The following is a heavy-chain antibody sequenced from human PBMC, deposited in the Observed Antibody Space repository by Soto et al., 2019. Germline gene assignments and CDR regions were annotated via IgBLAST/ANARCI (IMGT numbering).Heavy chain of an antibody. CDR2: IYYSGGT. J-gene: IGHJ4*02. CDR1: GGSISSYY. Sequence: PSETLSLTCTVSGGSISSYYWNWIRQSPGNGLVWIGYIYYSGGTNYNPSLKSRVTISVDTSKNQFSLKLNSVTAADTAVYYCARDGLDGYNHLLAFDYWGQGTLVTVSS. D-gene: IGHD5-12*01. CDR3: ARDGLDGYNHLLAFDY. V-gene: IGHV4-59*01.